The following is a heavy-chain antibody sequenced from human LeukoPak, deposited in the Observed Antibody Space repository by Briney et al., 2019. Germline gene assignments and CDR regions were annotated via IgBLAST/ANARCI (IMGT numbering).Heavy chain of an antibody. V-gene: IGHV4-59*01. CDR3: ARDTPGKGALDF. CDR2: IYYSGTT. D-gene: IGHD3-16*01. J-gene: IGHJ4*02. Sequence: PSETLSLTCTVSGGSLDSFYWSWIRQPPGKGLEYIGYIYYSGTTNYDPSLKGRVTISVDMSKNQFSLKLISVTAADTAVYYCARDTPGKGALDFWGQGNLVTVSS. CDR1: GGSLDSFY.